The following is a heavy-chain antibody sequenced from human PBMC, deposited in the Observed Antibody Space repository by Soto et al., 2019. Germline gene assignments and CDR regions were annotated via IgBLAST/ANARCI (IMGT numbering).Heavy chain of an antibody. J-gene: IGHJ3*02. Sequence: SVKVSCKASGYTFTGYYMHWVRQAPGQGLEWMGGINPNSGGTNYAQKFQGRVTMTRDTSISTAYMELSRLRSDDTAVYECGRASGPAAFDIGGQGTMVTVSS. CDR3: GRASGPAAFDI. V-gene: IGHV1-2*02. CDR2: INPNSGGT. CDR1: GYTFTGYY.